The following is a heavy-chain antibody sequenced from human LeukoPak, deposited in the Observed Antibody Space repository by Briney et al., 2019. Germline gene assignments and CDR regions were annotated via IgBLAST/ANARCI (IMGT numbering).Heavy chain of an antibody. CDR2: INLNSGGT. V-gene: IGHV1-2*02. Sequence: GASVKVSCKASGYTFTGYYMHWVRQAPGQGLEWMGWINLNSGGTNYAQKFQGRVTMTRDTSISTAYMELSRLRSDDTAVYYCARLGQIAAAGTYYYYYYMDVWGKGTTVTVSS. J-gene: IGHJ6*03. CDR3: ARLGQIAAAGTYYYYYYMDV. D-gene: IGHD6-13*01. CDR1: GYTFTGYY.